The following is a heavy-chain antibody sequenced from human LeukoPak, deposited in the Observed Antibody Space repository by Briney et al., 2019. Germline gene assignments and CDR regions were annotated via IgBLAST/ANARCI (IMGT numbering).Heavy chain of an antibody. J-gene: IGHJ3*02. CDR1: GISLSNYW. CDR2: INQDGSEN. Sequence: PGGSLRLSCVVSGISLSNYWMGWLRQAPGKGLEWVANINQDGSENYCVDSLKGRFTISRDNAKNSLFLEMNSLGAEDTAVYYCARSQLLKCDGFNIWGQGTMVTVSS. V-gene: IGHV3-7*04. CDR3: ARSQLLKCDGFNI.